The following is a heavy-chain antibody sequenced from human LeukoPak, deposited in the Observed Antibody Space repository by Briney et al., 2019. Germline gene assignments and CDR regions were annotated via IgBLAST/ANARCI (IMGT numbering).Heavy chain of an antibody. CDR2: IWYDGSNK. D-gene: IGHD2-2*01. CDR3: ARDQGCSSTNCYSLFFHY. V-gene: IGHV3-33*08. CDR1: GFTFSSYG. Sequence: GGSLRLSCAASGFTFSSYGMHWVRQAPGKGLEWVALIWYDGSNKYYADSVKGRFTISRDNSKNTLYLQMNSLRAEDTAVYYCARDQGCSSTNCYSLFFHYWGQGTLVTVSS. J-gene: IGHJ4*02.